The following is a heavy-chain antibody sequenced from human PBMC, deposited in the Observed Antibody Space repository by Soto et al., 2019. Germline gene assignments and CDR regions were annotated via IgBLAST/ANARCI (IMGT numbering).Heavy chain of an antibody. V-gene: IGHV3-30-3*01. J-gene: IGHJ6*02. CDR1: GFSFDVYA. D-gene: IGHD1-1*01. Sequence: GGSLRLSCAASGFSFDVYAMHWVRQAPGKGLEWVAVVSSDGNIKYYADSVKGRFTISRDNFRNTLYLQMDSLRPEDTAVYFCARGGATGYIYGMDVWGQGTTVTVSS. CDR3: ARGGATGYIYGMDV. CDR2: VSSDGNIK.